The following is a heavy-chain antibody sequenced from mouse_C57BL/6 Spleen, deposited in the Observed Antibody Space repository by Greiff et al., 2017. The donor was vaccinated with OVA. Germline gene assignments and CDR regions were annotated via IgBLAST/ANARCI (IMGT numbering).Heavy chain of an antibody. V-gene: IGHV3-6*01. CDR3: AGDGHAYFDD. CDR1: GYSITSGYF. CDR2: ISYDGSN. D-gene: IGHD2-3*01. J-gene: IGHJ2*01. Sequence: EVQLVESGPGLVKPSQSLSLSCSVTGYSITSGYFWNWNQQFPGNQLEWVGYISYDGSNNYNTSLKNRISITRDTSKNQFFLKLNTITTEEAAAYYCAGDGHAYFDDWGKGTTLTVAS.